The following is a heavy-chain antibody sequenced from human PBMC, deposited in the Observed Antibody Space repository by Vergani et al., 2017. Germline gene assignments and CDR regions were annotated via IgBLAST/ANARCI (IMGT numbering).Heavy chain of an antibody. Sequence: QLVQSGAEVKKPGASVKVSCKASGYTFTSSAMQWVRQARGQRLEWIGWIVVGSGNTNYAQKFQERVTITRDMSTSTAYMELSSLRSEDTAVYYCARDSNYDFWSGYYSQLGYYYYIDVWGKGTTVTVSS. J-gene: IGHJ6*03. V-gene: IGHV1-58*02. CDR1: GYTFTSSA. CDR3: ARDSNYDFWSGYYSQLGYYYYIDV. D-gene: IGHD3-3*01. CDR2: IVVGSGNT.